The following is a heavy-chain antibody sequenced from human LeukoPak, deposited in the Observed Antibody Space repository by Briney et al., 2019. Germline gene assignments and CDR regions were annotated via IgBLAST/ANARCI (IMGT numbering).Heavy chain of an antibody. CDR1: GGSISSYY. CDR3: TRRTATSLEGFDI. Sequence: PSETLSLTCTVSGGSISSYYWSWIRQPAGKGPEWIGRIYTSGSTNYNPSLKSRVTMSVDTSKNQFSLKLSSVTAADTAIYYCTRRTATSLEGFDIWGQGTLVTVSS. V-gene: IGHV4-4*07. CDR2: IYTSGST. J-gene: IGHJ3*02. D-gene: IGHD5-24*01.